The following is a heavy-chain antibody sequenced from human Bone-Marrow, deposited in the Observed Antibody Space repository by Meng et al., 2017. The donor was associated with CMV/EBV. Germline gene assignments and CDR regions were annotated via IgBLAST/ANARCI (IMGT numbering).Heavy chain of an antibody. Sequence: GGSPRLSCAASGFTFSSYAMHWVRQAPGKGLEWVAVISYDGSNKYYADSVKGRFTISRDNSKNTLYLQMNSLRAEDTAVYYCARGGVVVVPAAISYYYYGMDVWGQGTTVNVSS. J-gene: IGHJ6*01. CDR1: GFTFSSYA. V-gene: IGHV3-30*04. CDR3: ARGGVVVVPAAISYYYYGMDV. CDR2: ISYDGSNK. D-gene: IGHD2-2*01.